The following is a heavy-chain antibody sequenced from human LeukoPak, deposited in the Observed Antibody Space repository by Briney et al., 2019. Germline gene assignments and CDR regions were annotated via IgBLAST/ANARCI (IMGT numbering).Heavy chain of an antibody. V-gene: IGHV3-9*01. J-gene: IGHJ5*02. D-gene: IGHD2-2*01. Sequence: PGRSLRLSCAASGFTFDDYAMHWVRQAPGKGLEWVSGISWNSGSIGYADSVKGRFTISRDNAKNSLYLQMNSLRAEDTALYYCAKDESYRLLSRNWFDPWGQGTLVTVSS. CDR3: AKDESYRLLSRNWFDP. CDR2: ISWNSGSI. CDR1: GFTFDDYA.